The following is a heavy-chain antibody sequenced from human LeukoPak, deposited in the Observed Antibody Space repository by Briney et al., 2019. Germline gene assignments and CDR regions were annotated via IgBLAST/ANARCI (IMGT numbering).Heavy chain of an antibody. CDR1: GYTFTGYY. D-gene: IGHD4-17*01. CDR2: INPNSGGT. V-gene: IGHV1-2*02. Sequence: ASVKVSCMASGYTFTGYYMHWVRQAPGQGLEWMGWINPNSGGTNYAQKFQGRVTMTRDTSISTAYMELSSLRSEDTAVYYCARAATVTTGAFDIWGQGTMVTVSS. J-gene: IGHJ3*02. CDR3: ARAATVTTGAFDI.